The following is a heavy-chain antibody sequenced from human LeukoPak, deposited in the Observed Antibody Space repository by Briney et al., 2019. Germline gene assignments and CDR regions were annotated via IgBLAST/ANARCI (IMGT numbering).Heavy chain of an antibody. CDR1: GYTFTGYY. CDR3: ARGRGITMVRGVIKLGY. V-gene: IGHV1-8*02. J-gene: IGHJ4*02. D-gene: IGHD3-10*01. Sequence: ASVKVSCKASGYTFTGYYMHWVRQAPGQGLEWMGWMNPNSGNTGYAQKFQGRVTMTRNTSISTAYMELSSLRSEDTAVYYCARGRGITMVRGVIKLGYWGQGTLVTVSS. CDR2: MNPNSGNT.